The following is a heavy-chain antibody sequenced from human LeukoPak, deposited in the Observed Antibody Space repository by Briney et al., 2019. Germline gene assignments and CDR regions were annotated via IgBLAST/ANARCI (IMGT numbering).Heavy chain of an antibody. CDR3: ARALADYDFWSGLYYFDY. J-gene: IGHJ4*02. CDR2: INSDGSST. Sequence: PGGSLRLSCEASGFTFSSYWMYWVRQTPGKGLVWVSRINSDGSSTMYADSVKGRFTISRDNAKNSLYLQMNSLRAEDTAVYYCARALADYDFWSGLYYFDYWGQGTLVTVSS. CDR1: GFTFSSYW. D-gene: IGHD3-3*01. V-gene: IGHV3-74*03.